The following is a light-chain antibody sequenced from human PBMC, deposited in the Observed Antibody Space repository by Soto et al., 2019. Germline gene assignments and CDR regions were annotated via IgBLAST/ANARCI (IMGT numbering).Light chain of an antibody. Sequence: QSALTQPASVSGSPGQSITISCTVTSSDVGDYNYVSWYQQHPGKAPKLMLYEVSNRPSGVSNRFSGSKSGNTASLTISGLQAEDEADYYCTSYTSSSTYVFGTGTQLTVL. CDR1: SSDVGDYNY. J-gene: IGLJ1*01. CDR3: TSYTSSSTYV. CDR2: EVS. V-gene: IGLV2-14*01.